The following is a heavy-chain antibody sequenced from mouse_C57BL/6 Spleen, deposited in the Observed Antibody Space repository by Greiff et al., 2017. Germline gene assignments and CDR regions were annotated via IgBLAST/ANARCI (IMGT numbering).Heavy chain of an antibody. J-gene: IGHJ2*01. Sequence: EVMLVESGGDLVKPGGTLKLTCAASGFTFSSYGMSWVRQTPDKRLEWVATISSGGSYTYYPDSVKGRFTISRDNDKNTLYLQMSSLNSEDTAMYYCARQNYSNYDYFDYWGQGTTLTVSS. CDR2: ISSGGSYT. CDR1: GFTFSSYG. V-gene: IGHV5-6*01. CDR3: ARQNYSNYDYFDY. D-gene: IGHD2-5*01.